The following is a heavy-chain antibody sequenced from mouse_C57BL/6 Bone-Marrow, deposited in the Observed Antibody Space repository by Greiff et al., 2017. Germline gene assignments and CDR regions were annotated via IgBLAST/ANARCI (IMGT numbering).Heavy chain of an antibody. D-gene: IGHD1-1*01. CDR2: INPNNGGT. V-gene: IGHV1-22*01. CDR3: ARYGSSDTPFAY. Sequence: VQLQLSGPELVKPGASVKMSCKASGYTFTDYNMHWVKQSHGKSLEWIGYINPNNGGTSYNQKFKGKGTLTVNKSSRTAYMELRSLTSEDSAVYYCARYGSSDTPFAYWGQGSLVTVSA. J-gene: IGHJ3*01. CDR1: GYTFTDYN.